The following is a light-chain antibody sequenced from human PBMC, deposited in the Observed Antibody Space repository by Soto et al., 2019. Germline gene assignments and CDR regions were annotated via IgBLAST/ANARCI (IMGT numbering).Light chain of an antibody. CDR3: QQLWT. J-gene: IGKJ1*01. CDR2: KAS. CDR1: QSISTW. V-gene: IGKV1-5*03. Sequence: DIQLTQSPPTLSASVGDRVTITCRASQSISTWLAWYQQKPGKAPKLLIYKASSLESGVPSRFSGSGSGTEFTLTISSLQPDDFATYYCQQLWTFGQGTKVDI.